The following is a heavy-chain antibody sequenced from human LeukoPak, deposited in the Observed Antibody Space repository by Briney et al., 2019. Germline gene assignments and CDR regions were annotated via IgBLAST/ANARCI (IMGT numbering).Heavy chain of an antibody. CDR1: GGSISTYY. CDR3: ARLIAVAGTYRGHFDY. J-gene: IGHJ4*02. CDR2: IYYSGST. D-gene: IGHD6-19*01. V-gene: IGHV4-59*08. Sequence: PSETLSLTCTLSGGSISTYYWSWLRQPPGKGLEWIGCIYYSGSTNYNPSLMSRLTISVDTSKNQFSLKLSSVTAADTAVYYCARLIAVAGTYRGHFDYWGQGALVTVSS.